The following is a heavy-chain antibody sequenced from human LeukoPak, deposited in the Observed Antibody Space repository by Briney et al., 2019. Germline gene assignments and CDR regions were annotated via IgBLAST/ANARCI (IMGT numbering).Heavy chain of an antibody. J-gene: IGHJ3*02. V-gene: IGHV3-21*01. D-gene: IGHD3-22*01. Sequence: GGSLRLSCAASGFTFSSYSMNWVRQAPGKGLEWVSSISSSSSYIYYADSVKGRFTISRDNAKNSLYLQMNSLRAEDTAVYYCARARLENYYDSSGYYDDAFDIWGQGTMVTVSS. CDR1: GFTFSSYS. CDR3: ARARLENYYDSSGYYDDAFDI. CDR2: ISSSSSYI.